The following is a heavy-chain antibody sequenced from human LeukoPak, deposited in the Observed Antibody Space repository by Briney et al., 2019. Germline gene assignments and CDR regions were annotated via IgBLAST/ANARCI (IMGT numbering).Heavy chain of an antibody. J-gene: IGHJ4*02. CDR2: ASYYVGKQ. CDR1: GFTFSNYE. D-gene: IGHD1-1*01. Sequence: GGSLRLSCAASGFTFSNYEMHWVRQAPGKGLEWVSTASYYVGKQYHADSVRGRFTVSRDNSRNTVSLQMSSLRVEDTGIYYCAKAGIGADGAGFLCEYWGQGTLVTVSS. V-gene: IGHV3-23*01. CDR3: AKAGIGADGAGFLCEY.